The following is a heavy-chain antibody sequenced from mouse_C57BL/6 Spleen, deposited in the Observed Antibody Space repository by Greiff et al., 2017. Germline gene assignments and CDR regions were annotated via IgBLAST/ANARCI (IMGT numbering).Heavy chain of an antibody. CDR3: ASYGGWGRSFDY. V-gene: IGHV7-3*01. CDR2: IRNKANGYTT. Sequence: DVKLVESGGGLVQPGGSLSLSCAASGFTFTDYYMSWVRQPPGKALEWLGFIRNKANGYTTEYSASVKGRFTISRDNSQSILYLQMNALRAEDSATYDCASYGGWGRSFDYWGQGTTLTVSS. CDR1: GFTFTDYY. J-gene: IGHJ2*01.